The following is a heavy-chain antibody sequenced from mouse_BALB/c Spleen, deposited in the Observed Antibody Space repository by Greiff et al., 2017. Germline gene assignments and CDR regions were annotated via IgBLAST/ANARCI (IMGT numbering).Heavy chain of an antibody. D-gene: IGHD1-1*01. CDR1: GYTFTNYW. CDR3: AREGLLDYGSRGWFAY. Sequence: QVQLQQSGAELVRPGTSVKISCKASGYTFTNYWLGWVKQRPGHGLEWIGDIYPGGGYTNYNEKFKGKATLTADTSSSTAYMQLSSLTSEDSAVYFCAREGLLDYGSRGWFAYWGQGTLVTVSA. V-gene: IGHV1-63*02. CDR2: IYPGGGYT. J-gene: IGHJ3*01.